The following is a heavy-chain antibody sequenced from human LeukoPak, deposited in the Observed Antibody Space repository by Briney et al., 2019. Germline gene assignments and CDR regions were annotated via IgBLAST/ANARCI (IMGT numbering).Heavy chain of an antibody. CDR2: ISAYNGNT. CDR1: GYTFTSYG. Sequence: ASVKVSCKASGYTFTSYGISWVRQAPGQGLGWMGWISAYNGNTNYAQKLQGRVTMTTDTSTSTAYMELRSLRSDDTAVYYCARVWTALYSSGWYGYYYYMDVWGKGTTVTISS. J-gene: IGHJ6*03. V-gene: IGHV1-18*01. CDR3: ARVWTALYSSGWYGYYYYMDV. D-gene: IGHD6-19*01.